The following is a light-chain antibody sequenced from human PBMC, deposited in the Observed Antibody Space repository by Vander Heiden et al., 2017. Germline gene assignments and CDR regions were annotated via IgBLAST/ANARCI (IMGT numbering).Light chain of an antibody. CDR1: ALPKQY. CDR2: EDS. V-gene: IGLV3-10*01. Sequence: SYELTQPPSVSVSPGQTARITCSGDALPKQYAYRYQKKSGQATVLLIYEDSKRRSRIPERFSGASSGTMATLTISGAQVEDEADYNCYSTDRSGNHRVFGGGTKLTVL. CDR3: YSTDRSGNHRV. J-gene: IGLJ2*01.